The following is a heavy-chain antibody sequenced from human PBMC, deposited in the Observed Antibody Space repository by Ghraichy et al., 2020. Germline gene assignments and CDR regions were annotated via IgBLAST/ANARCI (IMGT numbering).Heavy chain of an antibody. J-gene: IGHJ1*01. CDR2: IYSGGNT. D-gene: IGHD2-21*02. CDR3: ASLAYCGGHCLSGYFHH. V-gene: IGHV3-53*01. Sequence: GGSLRLSCAASGFTVSSNYMGWVRQAPGEGLEWVSVIYSGGNTYYPDSVKGRFTISRDNSKNTLYLQMNSLRAEDTAVYYCASLAYCGGHCLSGYFHHWGQGTLVTVSS. CDR1: GFTVSSNY.